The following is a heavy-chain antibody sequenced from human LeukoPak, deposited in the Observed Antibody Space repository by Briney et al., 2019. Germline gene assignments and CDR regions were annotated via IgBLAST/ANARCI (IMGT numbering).Heavy chain of an antibody. V-gene: IGHV5-51*01. D-gene: IGHD5-12*01. J-gene: IGHJ6*03. CDR3: ARSGYDTYYYMDV. Sequence: GESLKISCKGSGYSFTSYWIGWVRPMPGKGLGWMGIIYPGDSNTNYSPSFQGQVTISADKSISTPYLKWISLKATATAMYYCARSGYDTYYYMDVWGKGTTVTVSS. CDR2: IYPGDSNT. CDR1: GYSFTSYW.